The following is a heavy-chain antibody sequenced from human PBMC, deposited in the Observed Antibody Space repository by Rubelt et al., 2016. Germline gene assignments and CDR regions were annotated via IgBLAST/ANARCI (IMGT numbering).Heavy chain of an antibody. D-gene: IGHD3-22*01. CDR2: ISSSSSYI. CDR3: ARDAYSSGPAVD. CDR1: GFTFTTHG. V-gene: IGHV3-21*01. J-gene: IGHJ4*02. Sequence: GSGGGLVQPGGSLRLSCAASGFTFTTHGMNWVRQAPGKGLEWVSSISSSSSYIYYADSVKGRFTISRDNAKNSLYLQMSSLRAEDTAVYYCARDAYSSGPAVDWGQGTLVTVSS.